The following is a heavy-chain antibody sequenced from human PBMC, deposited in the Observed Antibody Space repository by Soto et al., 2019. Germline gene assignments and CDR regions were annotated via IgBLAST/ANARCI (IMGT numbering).Heavy chain of an antibody. CDR1: GFTFSSYG. D-gene: IGHD2-15*01. J-gene: IGHJ4*02. CDR2: ISYDGGNE. Sequence: QVQLVESGGGVVQPGRSLRLSCATSGFTFSSYGMHWVRQAPGKGLEWVAVISYDGGNEYYGDSVKGRFTISRDNSRNTLYLQMNSLRAEATAVYYCAKDRGYSSGGTCYPGRYWGQGTLVTVSS. V-gene: IGHV3-30*18. CDR3: AKDRGYSSGGTCYPGRY.